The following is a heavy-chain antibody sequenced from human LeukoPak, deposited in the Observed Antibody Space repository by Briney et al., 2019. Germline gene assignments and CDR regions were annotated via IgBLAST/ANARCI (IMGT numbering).Heavy chain of an antibody. CDR3: ARGREVEVPLDAFDI. V-gene: IGHV4-31*03. Sequence: SETLSLTCTVSGGSISSGGYYWSRIRQHPGKGLEWIGYIYYSGSTYYNPSLKSRVTISVDTSKNQFSLKLSSVTAADTAVYYCARGREVEVPLDAFDIWGQGTMVTVSS. CDR2: IYYSGST. J-gene: IGHJ3*02. D-gene: IGHD2-15*01. CDR1: GGSISSGGYY.